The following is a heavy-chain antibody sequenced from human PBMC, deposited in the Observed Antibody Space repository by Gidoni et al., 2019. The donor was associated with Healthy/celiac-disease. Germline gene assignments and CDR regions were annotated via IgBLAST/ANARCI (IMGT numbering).Heavy chain of an antibody. CDR1: GFTFSSYG. V-gene: IGHV3-30*02. J-gene: IGHJ4*02. Sequence: QVQLVESGGGVVQHGGSLRLSCAASGFTFSSYGLHWVRQAPGKGLEWVTCIRYDGNNKYYADSVRGRFTNTRDNSKNTLYLQMNSLRPEDTAVYYCAKDLGSWYYFDYWGQGTLVTVSS. CDR3: AKDLGSWYYFDY. D-gene: IGHD2-15*01. CDR2: IRYDGNNK.